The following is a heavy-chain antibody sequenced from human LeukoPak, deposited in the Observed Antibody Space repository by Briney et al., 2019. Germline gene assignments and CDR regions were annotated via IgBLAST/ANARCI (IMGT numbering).Heavy chain of an antibody. CDR3: FFPGVTGKVY. CDR2: IGSGGTT. Sequence: PGGSLRLSCAASGFTFSGYAMSWVRQAPGKGLEWVSAIGSGGTTYYADSVKGRFTISRDNSKNTLFLQMNSLRAEDTAVYYCFFPGVTGKVYWGQGTLVTVSS. CDR1: GFTFSGYA. D-gene: IGHD1-20*01. V-gene: IGHV3-23*01. J-gene: IGHJ4*02.